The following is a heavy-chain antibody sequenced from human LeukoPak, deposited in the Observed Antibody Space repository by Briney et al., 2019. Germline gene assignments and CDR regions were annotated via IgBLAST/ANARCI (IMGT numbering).Heavy chain of an antibody. J-gene: IGHJ3*02. CDR1: VGTFSSYA. D-gene: IGHD5-18*01. Sequence: GASVKVSFKASVGTFSSYAISWVRQAPGQGLEWMGGIIPIFGTANYAQKSQGRVTITTDESTSTAHMELSSLRSEDTAVYYCASEGLPTHGAFDIWGQGTMVTVSS. V-gene: IGHV1-69*05. CDR2: IIPIFGTA. CDR3: ASEGLPTHGAFDI.